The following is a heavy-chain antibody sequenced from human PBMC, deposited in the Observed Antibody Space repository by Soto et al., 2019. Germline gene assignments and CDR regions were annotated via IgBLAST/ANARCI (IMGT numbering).Heavy chain of an antibody. CDR2: IYYSGST. D-gene: IGHD6-6*01. CDR1: GGSISRGGYY. CDR3: ARDVYSSSSAPYYYGMDV. Sequence: QVQLQESGPGLVKPSQTLSLTCTVFGGSISRGGYYWTWIRQHPGKGLERIGYIYYSGSTYHNPSLKSRVTISVDTSENLFSLKLSSVTAADTAVYYCARDVYSSSSAPYYYGMDVWGQGTTVTVSS. J-gene: IGHJ6*02. V-gene: IGHV4-31*03.